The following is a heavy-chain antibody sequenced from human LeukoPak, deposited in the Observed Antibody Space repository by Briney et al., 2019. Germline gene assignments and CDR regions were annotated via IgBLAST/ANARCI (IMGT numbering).Heavy chain of an antibody. CDR2: MNPNSGNT. J-gene: IGHJ6*02. CDR3: ARAHPYYGMDV. CDR1: GYTFTGYY. V-gene: IGHV1-8*02. Sequence: ASVKVSCKASGYTFTGYYMHWVRQAPGQGLEWMGWMNPNSGNTGYAQKFQGRVTMTRNTSISTAYMELSSLRSEDTAVYYCARAHPYYGMDVWGQGTTVTVSS.